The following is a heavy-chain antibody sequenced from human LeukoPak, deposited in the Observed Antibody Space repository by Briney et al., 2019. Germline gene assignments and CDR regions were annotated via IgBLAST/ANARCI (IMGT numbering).Heavy chain of an antibody. CDR1: GGSFSGYY. V-gene: IGHV4-34*01. CDR2: INHSGST. Sequence: SSETLSLTCAVYGGSFSGYYWRWLRQPPGKGLKWIGEINHSGSTNYNPSLKSRVTISVDTSKNQFSLKLSSVTAADTAVYYCACYYGSGSDRHWFDPWGQGTLVTVSS. CDR3: ACYYGSGSDRHWFDP. J-gene: IGHJ5*02. D-gene: IGHD3-10*01.